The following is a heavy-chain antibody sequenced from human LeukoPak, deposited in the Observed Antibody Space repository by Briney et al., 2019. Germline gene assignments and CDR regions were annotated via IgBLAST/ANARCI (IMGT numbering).Heavy chain of an antibody. CDR3: ANEIRPNDY. V-gene: IGHV3-23*01. CDR2: IDISGDNT. J-gene: IGHJ4*02. Sequence: GGSLRLSCAVSGLTFSGRAMTWVRQAPGQGLQWFSSIDISGDNTAYADAVKGRFTISRDNSRSTLYLQMNDLRVEDSAIYYCANEIRPNDYWGQGTLVTVSS. CDR1: GLTFSGRA.